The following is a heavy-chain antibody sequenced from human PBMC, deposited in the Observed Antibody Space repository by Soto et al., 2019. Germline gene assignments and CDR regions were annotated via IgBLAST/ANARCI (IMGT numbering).Heavy chain of an antibody. J-gene: IGHJ3*02. Sequence: AASVKVTCKASGYTFTSYGISWVRQAPGQGLEWMGWISAYNGNTNYAQKLQGRVTMTTDTSTSTAYMELRSLRSDDTAVYYCARATYYYDSSGYYPDDFDIWGQGTMVTVSS. CDR3: ARATYYYDSSGYYPDDFDI. V-gene: IGHV1-18*04. D-gene: IGHD3-22*01. CDR2: ISAYNGNT. CDR1: GYTFTSYG.